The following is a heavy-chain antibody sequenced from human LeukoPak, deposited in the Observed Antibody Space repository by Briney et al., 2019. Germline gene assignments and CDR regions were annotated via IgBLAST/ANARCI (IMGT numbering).Heavy chain of an antibody. Sequence: PGGSLRLSCAASGFTFSSYGMHWVRQPPGKGLEWIGEINHSGSTNYNPSLRSRVTISVDTSKSQFSLKLSSVTAADTAVCYCAILPEAGSGSYYSDYWGQGTLVTVSS. D-gene: IGHD3-10*01. CDR2: INHSGST. V-gene: IGHV4-34*08. CDR3: AILPEAGSGSYYSDY. J-gene: IGHJ4*02. CDR1: GFTFSSYG.